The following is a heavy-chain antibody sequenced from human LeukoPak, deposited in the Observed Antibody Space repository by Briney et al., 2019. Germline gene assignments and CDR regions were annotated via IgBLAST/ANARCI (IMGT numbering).Heavy chain of an antibody. CDR1: GFIFGDYA. Sequence: GGSLRLSCTASGFIFGDYAMSWVRQAPGKGLEWVGFIRSKAYGGTTDYAASVKGRFIISRDDSKSIAYLQMNSLKTEETAVYYCTRDYYGSPDYWGQGTLVTVSS. CDR2: IRSKAYGGTT. D-gene: IGHD3-10*01. V-gene: IGHV3-49*04. CDR3: TRDYYGSPDY. J-gene: IGHJ4*02.